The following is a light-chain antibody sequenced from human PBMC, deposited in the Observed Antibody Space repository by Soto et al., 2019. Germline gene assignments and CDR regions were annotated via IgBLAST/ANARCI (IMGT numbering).Light chain of an antibody. CDR1: SSSIASNY. Sequence: NFMLTQPHSVSASPGKTVIISCTRSSSSIASNYVQWYQQRPGSSPTTVIYEDNQRPSGVPDRFSGSIDSSSNSASLTISGLETEDEADYYCQSYDATNQVFGGGTKLTVL. J-gene: IGLJ3*02. V-gene: IGLV6-57*01. CDR3: QSYDATNQV. CDR2: EDN.